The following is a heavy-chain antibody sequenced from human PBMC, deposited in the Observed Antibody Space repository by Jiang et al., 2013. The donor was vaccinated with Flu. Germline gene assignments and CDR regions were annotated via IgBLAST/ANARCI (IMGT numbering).Heavy chain of an antibody. J-gene: IGHJ4*02. V-gene: IGHV4-61*02. Sequence: CPGLVKPSQTLSLTCTVSGGSISSGSYYWSWIRQPAGKGLEWIGRIYTSGSTNYNPSLKSRVTISVDTSKNQFSLKLSSVTAADTAVYYCARDPAVAVAARSLWGQGTLVTVSS. CDR3: ARDPAVAVAARSL. D-gene: IGHD6-19*01. CDR1: GGSISSGSYY. CDR2: IYTSGST.